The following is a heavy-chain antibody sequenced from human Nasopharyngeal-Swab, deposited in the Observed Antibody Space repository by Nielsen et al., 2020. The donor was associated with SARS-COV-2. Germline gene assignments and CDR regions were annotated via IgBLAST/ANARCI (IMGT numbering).Heavy chain of an antibody. J-gene: IGHJ6*03. CDR1: GFTFSNYE. Sequence: GGSLRLSCAASGFTFSNYEMNWVRQAPGKGLEWVSYIGGGGSPIYYADSVKGRFTISRDNAEKSLYLQMSSLRAEDTAVYFCAREVSLSGDWYNYYYYYMDVWGKGTTVTVSS. D-gene: IGHD6-19*01. CDR2: IGGGGSPI. CDR3: AREVSLSGDWYNYYYYYMDV. V-gene: IGHV3-48*03.